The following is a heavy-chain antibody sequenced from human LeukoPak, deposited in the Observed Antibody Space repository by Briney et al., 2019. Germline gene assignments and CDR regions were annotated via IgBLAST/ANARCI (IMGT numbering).Heavy chain of an antibody. CDR1: GYSFTSYW. Sequence: GESLKVSCKGSGYSFTSYWIGWVRQMPGKGLEWMGLIYPGDSDTRYSPSFQGQVTISADKSISTAYLQWSSLKASDTAMYYCATSRTPSYYYGSGRPDYWGQGTLVTVSS. CDR3: ATSRTPSYYYGSGRPDY. D-gene: IGHD3-10*01. J-gene: IGHJ4*02. V-gene: IGHV5-51*01. CDR2: IYPGDSDT.